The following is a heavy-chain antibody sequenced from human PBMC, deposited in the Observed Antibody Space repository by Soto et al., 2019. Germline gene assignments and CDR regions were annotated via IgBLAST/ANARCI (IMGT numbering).Heavy chain of an antibody. Sequence: QVQRVQSGAEVKKPGSSVNVSCKASGGTFSSYAISWVRQAPGQGLERMGGIIPIFGTANNAQKFQGRVTITADESTSTAYMELSSLKSEDTAVYYCARGIAARPGDYYFYGMDVWAQGTTVTVSS. D-gene: IGHD6-6*01. CDR3: ARGIAARPGDYYFYGMDV. J-gene: IGHJ6*02. CDR2: IIPIFGTA. V-gene: IGHV1-69*12. CDR1: GGTFSSYA.